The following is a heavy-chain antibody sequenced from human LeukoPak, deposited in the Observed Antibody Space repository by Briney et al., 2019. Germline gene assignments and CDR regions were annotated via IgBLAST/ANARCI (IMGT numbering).Heavy chain of an antibody. Sequence: KPSETLSLTCTVSGGSISSYYWSWIRQPPGKGLEWIGYIYTSGSTNYNPSLESRVTISVDTSKNQFSLKLSSVTAADTAVYYCARETVATKFDYWGQGTLVTVSS. CDR2: IYTSGST. V-gene: IGHV4-4*09. J-gene: IGHJ4*02. CDR1: GGSISSYY. D-gene: IGHD5-12*01. CDR3: ARETVATKFDY.